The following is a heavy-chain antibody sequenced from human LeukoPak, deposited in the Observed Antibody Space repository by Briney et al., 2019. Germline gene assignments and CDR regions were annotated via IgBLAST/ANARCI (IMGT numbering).Heavy chain of an antibody. CDR1: GFTFSSYW. D-gene: IGHD1-26*01. J-gene: IGHJ4*02. CDR3: ARAQWELPPDY. Sequence: GGSLRLSCAASGFTFSSYWMHWVRQAPGMGLVWVSRIKNEGSDTRYADSVKGRFTISRDNAKNTLYLQMNSLRAEDTAVYYCARAQWELPPDYWGQGTLVTVSS. V-gene: IGHV3-74*01. CDR2: IKNEGSDT.